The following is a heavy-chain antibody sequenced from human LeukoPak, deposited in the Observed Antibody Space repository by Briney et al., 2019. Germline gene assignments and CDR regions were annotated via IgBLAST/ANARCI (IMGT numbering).Heavy chain of an antibody. CDR2: ISGSGGST. D-gene: IGHD3-9*01. CDR1: GFTFSSYA. CDR3: AKGDILTGYYSASVFDY. J-gene: IGHJ4*02. V-gene: IGHV3-23*01. Sequence: GGSLRLSCAASGFTFSSYAMSWVRQAPGKGLEWVSAISGSGGSTYYADSVKGRFTISRDNSKDTLYLQMNSLRAEDTAVYYCAKGDILTGYYSASVFDYWGQGTLVTVSS.